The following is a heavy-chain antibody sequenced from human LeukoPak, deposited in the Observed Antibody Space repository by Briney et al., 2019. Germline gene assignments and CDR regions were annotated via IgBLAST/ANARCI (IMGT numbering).Heavy chain of an antibody. D-gene: IGHD6-19*01. Sequence: ASVKVSCKASGYTFTGYYMHWVRQAPGQGLEWMGWINPNSGGTNYAQKFQGRVTMTRDTSISTAYMELSRLRSDDTAGYYFESRTGYSGGWYALGGMDVGAQGPTVPVPS. J-gene: IGHJ6*02. CDR3: ESRTGYSGGWYALGGMDV. CDR1: GYTFTGYY. V-gene: IGHV1-2*02. CDR2: INPNSGGT.